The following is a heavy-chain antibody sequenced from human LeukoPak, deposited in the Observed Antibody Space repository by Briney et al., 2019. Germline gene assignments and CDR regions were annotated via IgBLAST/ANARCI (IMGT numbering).Heavy chain of an antibody. Sequence: GASVKVSCKASGYTFTSCDINWVRQAPGQGLEWMGWMNPNSGNTGYGQSFQGRITMTSDISIGTAYMELSKLTSEETAIYYCARGSSGRRDNWGQGTLVTVPA. D-gene: IGHD6-19*01. CDR3: ARGSSGRRDN. CDR2: MNPNSGNT. CDR1: GYTFTSCD. J-gene: IGHJ4*02. V-gene: IGHV1-8*01.